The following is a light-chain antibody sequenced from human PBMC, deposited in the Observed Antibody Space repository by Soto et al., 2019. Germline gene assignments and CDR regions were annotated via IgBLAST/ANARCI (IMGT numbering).Light chain of an antibody. Sequence: QPVLTQPASVSGSPGQSITISCTGTSSDVGGYNYVSWYQQYPGKAPKLMIYDVTNRPSGVSNRFSGSKSGNTASLTISGLQAEDEADYYCSSCASSSPWVFGGGTKVTVL. CDR3: SSCASSSPWV. J-gene: IGLJ2*01. CDR1: SSDVGGYNY. V-gene: IGLV2-14*01. CDR2: DVT.